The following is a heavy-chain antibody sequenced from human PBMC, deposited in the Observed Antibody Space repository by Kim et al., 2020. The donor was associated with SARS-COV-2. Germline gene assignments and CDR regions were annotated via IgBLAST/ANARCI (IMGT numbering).Heavy chain of an antibody. CDR2: INHSGST. V-gene: IGHV4-34*01. CDR3: ARGTRQWLVRGPYYYYMDV. Sequence: SETLSLTCAVYGGSFSGYYWSWIRQPPGKGLEWIGEINHSGSTNYNPSLKSRVTISVDTPKNQFSLKRSSVTAADTAVYYCARGTRQWLVRGPYYYYMDVWGKGTTVTVSS. D-gene: IGHD6-19*01. CDR1: GGSFSGYY. J-gene: IGHJ6*03.